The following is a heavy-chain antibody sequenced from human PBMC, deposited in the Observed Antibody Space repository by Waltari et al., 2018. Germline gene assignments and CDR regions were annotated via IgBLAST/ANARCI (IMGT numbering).Heavy chain of an antibody. J-gene: IGHJ4*02. CDR2: INHSGST. Sequence: QVQLQQWGAGLLKPSEPLSLTCAVYGGSFSGYYWSWIRQPPGKGLEWIGEINHSGSTNYNPSLKSRVTISVDTSKNQFSLKLSSVTAADTAVYYCARGGGGGDGPYFDYWGQGTLVTVSS. D-gene: IGHD3-16*01. V-gene: IGHV4-34*01. CDR3: ARGGGGGDGPYFDY. CDR1: GGSFSGYY.